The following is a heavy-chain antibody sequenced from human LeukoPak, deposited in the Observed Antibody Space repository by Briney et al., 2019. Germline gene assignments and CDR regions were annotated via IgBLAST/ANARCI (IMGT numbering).Heavy chain of an antibody. D-gene: IGHD3-3*01. V-gene: IGHV1-69*13. CDR3: ARDLEWLYPGGAFDI. Sequence: GASVKVSCKASGGTFSSYAISWVRQAPGQGPEWMGGIIPIFGTANYAQKFQGRVTINADESTSTAYMELSSLRSEDTAVYYCARDLEWLYPGGAFDIWGQGTMVTVSS. J-gene: IGHJ3*02. CDR1: GGTFSSYA. CDR2: IIPIFGTA.